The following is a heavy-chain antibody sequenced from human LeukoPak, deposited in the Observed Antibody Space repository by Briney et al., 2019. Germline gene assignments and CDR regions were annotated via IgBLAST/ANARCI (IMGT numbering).Heavy chain of an antibody. J-gene: IGHJ4*02. V-gene: IGHV3-21*01. CDR2: ISSSSTYI. CDR3: AREPTAMIL. CDR1: GFAFSSYS. Sequence: PGGSLRLSCAASGFAFSSYSMNWVRQTPGNGLEWVSSISSSSTYIYYADSVKGRFTISRDNAKNSLYLQMNSLRAEDTAVYYCAREPTAMILWGQGTLVTVSS. D-gene: IGHD5-18*01.